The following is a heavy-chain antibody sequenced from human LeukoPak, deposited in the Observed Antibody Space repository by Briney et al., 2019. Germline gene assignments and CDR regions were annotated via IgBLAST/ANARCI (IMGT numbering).Heavy chain of an antibody. J-gene: IGHJ4*02. CDR2: IYYSGST. CDR3: ARGTIAAAAIFDY. Sequence: SETLSLTCTVSGGSISSYYWSWIRQPPGKGLEWIGYIYYSGSTNYNPSLKSRVTISVDTSKNQFSLKLSSVTAADTAVYYCARGTIAAAAIFDYWGQGTLVTVSS. D-gene: IGHD6-13*01. V-gene: IGHV4-59*01. CDR1: GGSISSYY.